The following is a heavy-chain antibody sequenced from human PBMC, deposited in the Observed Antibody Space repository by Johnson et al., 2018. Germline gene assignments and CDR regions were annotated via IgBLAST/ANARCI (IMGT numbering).Heavy chain of an antibody. CDR1: GYTFTNYY. Sequence: QVQRVQSGAEVEKPGASXNVSCEASGYTFTNYYIFGVRPAPGQGLEGMGIINPSGGASADTQKFQGRLTMTRETSTSTVYRELRRLRSDDTAVYYCARKAYGDKAFDIWGQGTTVTVSS. D-gene: IGHD4-23*01. V-gene: IGHV1-46*01. J-gene: IGHJ3*02. CDR3: ARKAYGDKAFDI. CDR2: INPSGGAS.